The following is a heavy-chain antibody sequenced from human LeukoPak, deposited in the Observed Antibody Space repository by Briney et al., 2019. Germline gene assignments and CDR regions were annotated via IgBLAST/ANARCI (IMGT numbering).Heavy chain of an antibody. CDR3: ASLFTMVRGVTLFQH. Sequence: SETLSLTCAVSGYSISSGYYWGWIRQPPGKGLEWIGSIYHSGSTYYNPSLKSRVTISVDTSKNQFSLKLSSVTAADTAVYYCASLFTMVRGVTLFQHWGQGTLVTVSS. CDR2: IYHSGST. J-gene: IGHJ1*01. CDR1: GYSISSGYY. D-gene: IGHD3-10*01. V-gene: IGHV4-38-2*01.